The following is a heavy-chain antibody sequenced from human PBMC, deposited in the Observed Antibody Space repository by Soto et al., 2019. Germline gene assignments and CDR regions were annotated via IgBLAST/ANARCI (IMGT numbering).Heavy chain of an antibody. CDR3: ARDKRTAAGYPGHQYGYYYGMDV. J-gene: IGHJ6*02. CDR1: GFTFSSYW. D-gene: IGHD6-13*01. CDR2: IKQDGSEK. V-gene: IGHV3-7*01. Sequence: GSLRLSCAASGFTFSSYWMSWVRQAPGKGLEWVANIKQDGSEKYYVDSVKGRFTISRDNAKNSLYLQMNSLRAEDTAVYYCARDKRTAAGYPGHQYGYYYGMDVWGQGTTVTVSS.